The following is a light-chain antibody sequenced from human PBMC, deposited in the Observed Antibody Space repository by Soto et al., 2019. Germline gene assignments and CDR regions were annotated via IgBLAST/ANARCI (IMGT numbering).Light chain of an antibody. CDR3: RQSGRSPQT. CDR1: QSVRNNY. Sequence: EVVLTQSPGTLSLSPGERATLSCRASQSVRNNYLAWYLQKPGQAPRRLIYGASTRATGIPDRFIGSGSGTDFALTISKLQPEDFAVYYCRQSGRSPQTFAQETKMDI. V-gene: IGKV3-20*01. J-gene: IGKJ1*01. CDR2: GAS.